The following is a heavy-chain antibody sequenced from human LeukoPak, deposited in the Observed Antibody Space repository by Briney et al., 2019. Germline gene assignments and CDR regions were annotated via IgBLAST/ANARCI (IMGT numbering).Heavy chain of an antibody. V-gene: IGHV1-69*15. Sequence: SVKVSCKASRGTFSSYAINWVRQAPGQGLEWMGRIIPIFGTANYAQKFQGRVTITADESTSTAYMELSSLRSEDTAVYYCASLGGGSTVTTYLNYWGQGTLVTVSS. D-gene: IGHD4-17*01. CDR3: ASLGGGSTVTTYLNY. J-gene: IGHJ4*02. CDR2: IIPIFGTA. CDR1: RGTFSSYA.